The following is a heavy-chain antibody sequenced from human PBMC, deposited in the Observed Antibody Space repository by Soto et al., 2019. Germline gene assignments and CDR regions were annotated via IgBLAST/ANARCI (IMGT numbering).Heavy chain of an antibody. CDR2: FDPEDGET. V-gene: IGHV1-24*01. Sequence: HDPGKGREWMGGFDPEDGETIYAQKLQGRVTISVDTSKNQFSLKLSSVTAADTVVYYCAAGDGGWCSVFEYWRKRTLVIVSS. D-gene: IGHD6-19*01. J-gene: IGHJ4*02. CDR3: AAGDGGWCSVFEY.